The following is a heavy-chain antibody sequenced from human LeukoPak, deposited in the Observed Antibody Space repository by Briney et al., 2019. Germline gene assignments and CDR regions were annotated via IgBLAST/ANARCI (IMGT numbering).Heavy chain of an antibody. CDR1: GFTFSSYW. D-gene: IGHD3-22*01. CDR3: ARVRYYYHNSGRGDGFDI. V-gene: IGHV3-74*01. J-gene: IGHJ3*02. Sequence: GGSLRLSCAASGFTFSSYWMHWVRQAPGKGLVWVSRINTDGSSTNYADSVKGRFTISRDNAKNTLYLQMNSLRAEDTAVYFCARVRYYYHNSGRGDGFDIWGQGTMVTVSS. CDR2: INTDGSST.